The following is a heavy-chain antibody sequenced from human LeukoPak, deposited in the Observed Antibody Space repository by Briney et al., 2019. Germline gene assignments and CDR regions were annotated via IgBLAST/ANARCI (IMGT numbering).Heavy chain of an antibody. Sequence: GGSLRLSCAASGFTFSSYEMNWVRQAPGKGLEWVSYISSSGSTINYADSLKGRFTISRDNSKNTLYLQMNSLRAEDTAVYYCAKAGRIAVAGTLFDYWGQGTLVTVSS. V-gene: IGHV3-48*03. D-gene: IGHD6-19*01. CDR2: ISSSGSTI. CDR1: GFTFSSYE. CDR3: AKAGRIAVAGTLFDY. J-gene: IGHJ4*02.